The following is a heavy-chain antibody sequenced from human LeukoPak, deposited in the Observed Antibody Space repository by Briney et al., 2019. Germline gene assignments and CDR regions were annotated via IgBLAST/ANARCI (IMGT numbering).Heavy chain of an antibody. D-gene: IGHD6-6*01. CDR1: GFTFSNCV. V-gene: IGHV3-30*01. CDR3: ARGQSNSFAAPIDY. Sequence: PGRSLRLSCAASGFTFSNCVMHWVRQAPGKGLEWVAPISYGGGNYDYADSVEGRFTISRDNSKNTLYLQMNSLRAEDTALYYCARGQSNSFAAPIDYWGQGTLVTDSS. CDR2: ISYGGGNY. J-gene: IGHJ4*02.